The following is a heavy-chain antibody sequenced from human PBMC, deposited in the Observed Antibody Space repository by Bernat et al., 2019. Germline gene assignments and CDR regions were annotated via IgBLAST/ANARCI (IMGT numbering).Heavy chain of an antibody. CDR3: VRDDMWAFDY. CDR2: IRSNSDYI. CDR1: GFTFSDYP. D-gene: IGHD1-26*01. Sequence: EVHLVESGGGLVKPGGSLRLSCAASGFTFSDYPMNWVRQTPGKGLEWISHIRSNSDYISYGDSVKGRSTISRDNGKNSLYLQMNSLRAEDTAVYYCVRDDMWAFDYWGQGTLVTVSS. J-gene: IGHJ4*02. V-gene: IGHV3-21*05.